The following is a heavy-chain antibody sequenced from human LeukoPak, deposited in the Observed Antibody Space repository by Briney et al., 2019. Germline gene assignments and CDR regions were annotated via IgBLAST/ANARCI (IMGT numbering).Heavy chain of an antibody. Sequence: PGRSLRLSCAASGFTFSNYAMHWVRQAPGKGLEWVAVISYDGSKKWYADSVRGRFSISRDNSKNTLSLQMNSLRGEDTAVYYCARDLSGSYSSGNWGQGTLVTVSS. J-gene: IGHJ4*02. CDR1: GFTFSNYA. CDR2: ISYDGSKK. D-gene: IGHD1-26*01. V-gene: IGHV3-30-3*01. CDR3: ARDLSGSYSSGN.